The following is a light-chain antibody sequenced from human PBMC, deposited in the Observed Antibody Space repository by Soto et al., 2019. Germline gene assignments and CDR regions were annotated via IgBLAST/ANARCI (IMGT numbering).Light chain of an antibody. CDR2: DAS. J-gene: IGKJ2*01. CDR3: QQYNDWPPKYT. Sequence: EIVMTQSPATLSVSPGERATLSCRASQSVSSNLVWYQQKPGQAPRLLIYDASTRATGIPARFSGSGSGTAFTLTISSLQSEDFAFYYCQQYNDWPPKYTFGQGTKLEIK. CDR1: QSVSSN. V-gene: IGKV3-15*01.